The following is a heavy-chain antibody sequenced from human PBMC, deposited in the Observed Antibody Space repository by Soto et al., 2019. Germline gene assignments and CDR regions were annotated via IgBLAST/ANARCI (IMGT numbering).Heavy chain of an antibody. CDR1: GFTFSNYA. V-gene: IGHV3-23*01. J-gene: IGHJ4*02. D-gene: IGHD5-12*01. Sequence: GGSLRLSCAASGFTFSNYAMNWVRQAPGKGLEWVSAISGSGGSTYYADSVKGRFTISRDNSKNTLYVQMNSLRAEDTAVYYCAKDHAIVATNPPYYFVYSGPGTLVTVSS. CDR3: AKDHAIVATNPPYYFVY. CDR2: ISGSGGST.